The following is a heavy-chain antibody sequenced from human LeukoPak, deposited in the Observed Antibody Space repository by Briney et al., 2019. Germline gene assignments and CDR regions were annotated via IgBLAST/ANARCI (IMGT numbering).Heavy chain of an antibody. CDR3: AKDIAPFNVHSSSSGGFDY. J-gene: IGHJ4*02. D-gene: IGHD6-6*01. V-gene: IGHV3-33*03. CDR1: GFTFSSYG. CDR2: IWYDGSNK. Sequence: GRSLRLSCAASGFTFSSYGMHWVRQAPGKGLEWVAVIWYDGSNKYYADSVKGRFTISRDNSKNTLYLQMNSLRAEDTALYYCAKDIAPFNVHSSSSGGFDYWGQGTLVTVSS.